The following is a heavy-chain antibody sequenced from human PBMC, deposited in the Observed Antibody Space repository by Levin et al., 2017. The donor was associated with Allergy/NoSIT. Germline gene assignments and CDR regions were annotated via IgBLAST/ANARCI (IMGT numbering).Heavy chain of an antibody. CDR2: IKSKTDGGTT. J-gene: IGHJ4*02. CDR1: GFTFSNAW. CDR3: TTVPILLAWELLGYYFDY. Sequence: GGSLRLSCAASGFTFSNAWMSWVRQAPGKGLEWVGRIKSKTDGGTTDYAAPVKGRFTISRDDSKNTLYLQMNSLKTEDTAVYYCTTVPILLAWELLGYYFDYWGQGTLVTVSS. D-gene: IGHD1-26*01. V-gene: IGHV3-15*01.